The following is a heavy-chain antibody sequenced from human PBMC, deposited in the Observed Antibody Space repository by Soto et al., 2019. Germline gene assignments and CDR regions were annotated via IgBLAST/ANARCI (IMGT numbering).Heavy chain of an antibody. Sequence: RASVKVSCKASGYTFTSYCISWVRQAPGQGLEWMGWISAYNGNTNYAQKLQGRVTMTTDTSASTAYMELRSLRSDDTAVYYCARTLRDCSGGSCYYYYYGMDVWGQGTTVTVSS. V-gene: IGHV1-18*01. CDR2: ISAYNGNT. CDR1: GYTFTSYC. J-gene: IGHJ6*02. D-gene: IGHD2-15*01. CDR3: ARTLRDCSGGSCYYYYYGMDV.